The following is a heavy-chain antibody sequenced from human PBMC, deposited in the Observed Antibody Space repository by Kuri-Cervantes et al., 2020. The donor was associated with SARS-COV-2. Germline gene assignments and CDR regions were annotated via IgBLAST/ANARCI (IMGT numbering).Heavy chain of an antibody. J-gene: IGHJ4*02. CDR2: ISTSSSYI. V-gene: IGHV3-21*01. CDR3: AREMGRFWSNYYPTYFDY. Sequence: GESLKISCAASGFTFNSYSMNWGRQAPGKGLEGVSSISTSSSYIYYADSVKGRFTISRDTAKNSLYLQMHSLRAEDTAVYYCAREMGRFWSNYYPTYFDYWGQGTMVTVSS. CDR1: GFTFNSYS. D-gene: IGHD3-3*01.